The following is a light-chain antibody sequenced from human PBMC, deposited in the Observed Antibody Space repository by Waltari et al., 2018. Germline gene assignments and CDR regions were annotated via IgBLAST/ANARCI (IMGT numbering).Light chain of an antibody. CDR3: NSYAGSSSWV. V-gene: IGLV2-14*01. CDR1: SGAVGLFNY. Sequence: QSALTQPASVSRSPGPSLPISCTGTSGAVGLFNYVYWYQQHPGKAPKLMIYDVSARPAGVSNRFSGSKSGNTASLTISGLQAEDEADYYCNSYAGSSSWVFGGGTKLTVL. J-gene: IGLJ3*02. CDR2: DVS.